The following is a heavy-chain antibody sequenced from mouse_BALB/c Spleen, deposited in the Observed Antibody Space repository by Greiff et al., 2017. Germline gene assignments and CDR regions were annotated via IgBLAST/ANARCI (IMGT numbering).Heavy chain of an antibody. V-gene: IGHV5-6*01. J-gene: IGHJ2*01. CDR1: GFTFSSYG. CDR2: ISSGGSYT. CDR3: ARQKYRYDVDY. D-gene: IGHD2-14*01. Sequence: EVKLQESGGDLVKPGGSLKLSCAASGFTFSSYGMSWVRQTPDKRLEWVATISSGGSYTYYPDSVKGRFTISRDNAKNTLYLQMSSLKSEDTAMYYCARQKYRYDVDYWGQGTTLTVSS.